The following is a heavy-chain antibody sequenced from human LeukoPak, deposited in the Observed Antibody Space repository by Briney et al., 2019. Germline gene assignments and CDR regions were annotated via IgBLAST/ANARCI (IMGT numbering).Heavy chain of an antibody. D-gene: IGHD3-22*01. CDR3: ARELDSGGYYYFDY. CDR1: GFTLSSYS. V-gene: IGHV3-21*01. CDR2: ISSSSSYI. J-gene: IGHJ4*02. Sequence: PGGSLRLYCAASGFTLSSYSMNWVRQAPGKGLEWVSSISSSSSYIYYADSVKGRFTISRDNAKNSLYLQMNSLRAEDTAVYYCARELDSGGYYYFDYWGQGTLVTVSS.